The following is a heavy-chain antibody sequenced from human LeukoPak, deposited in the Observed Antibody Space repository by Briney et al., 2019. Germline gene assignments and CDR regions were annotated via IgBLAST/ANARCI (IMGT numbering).Heavy chain of an antibody. CDR1: GYTLSTYY. V-gene: IGHV1-46*01. CDR3: AGAEGGGLDY. CDR2: IHPTDGST. J-gene: IGHJ4*02. Sequence: ASVKVSCKTSGYTLSTYYMHWVRRAPGQGLEWLGIIHPTDGSTSYTQKIQGRVTMTRDTATGTVYLELSSLRSEDTAVYWCAGAEGGGLDYWGQGTLITVSS. D-gene: IGHD3-16*01.